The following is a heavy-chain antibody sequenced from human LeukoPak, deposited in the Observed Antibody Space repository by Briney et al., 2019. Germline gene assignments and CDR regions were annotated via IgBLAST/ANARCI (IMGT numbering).Heavy chain of an antibody. D-gene: IGHD3-10*01. Sequence: SETLSLTCTVSGYSISSGYYWGWIRQPPGKGLEWIGSIYHSGSTYYNPSLKSRVTISVDTSKNQFSLKLSSVTAADTAVYYCARDNLSGSSDYWGQGTLVTVSS. CDR1: GYSISSGYY. CDR3: ARDNLSGSSDY. V-gene: IGHV4-38-2*02. CDR2: IYHSGST. J-gene: IGHJ4*02.